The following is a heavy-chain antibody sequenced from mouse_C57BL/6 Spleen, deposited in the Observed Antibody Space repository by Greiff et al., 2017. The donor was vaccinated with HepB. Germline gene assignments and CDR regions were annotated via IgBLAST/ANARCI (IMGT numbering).Heavy chain of an antibody. V-gene: IGHV3-6*01. D-gene: IGHD2-2*01. Sequence: ESGPGLVKPSQSLSLTCSVTGYSITSGYYWNWIRQFPGNKLEWMGYISYDGSNNYNPSLKNRISITRDTSKNQFFLKLNSVTTEDTATYYCARLVTTGRDYWGQGTSVTVSS. CDR1: GYSITSGYY. J-gene: IGHJ4*01. CDR2: ISYDGSN. CDR3: ARLVTTGRDY.